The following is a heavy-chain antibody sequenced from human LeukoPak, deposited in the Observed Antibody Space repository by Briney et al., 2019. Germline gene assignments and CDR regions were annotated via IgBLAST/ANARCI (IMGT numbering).Heavy chain of an antibody. CDR3: ARGPYDFWSGWYYFDY. D-gene: IGHD3-3*01. V-gene: IGHV4-34*01. CDR2: INHSGST. J-gene: IGHJ4*02. CDR1: GGSFSGYY. Sequence: SETLSLTCAVYGGSFSGYYWSWIRQPPGKGLEWIGEINHSGSTNYNPSPKSRVSISVDTSKNQFSLKLSSVTAADTAVYYCARGPYDFWSGWYYFDYWGQGTLVTVSS.